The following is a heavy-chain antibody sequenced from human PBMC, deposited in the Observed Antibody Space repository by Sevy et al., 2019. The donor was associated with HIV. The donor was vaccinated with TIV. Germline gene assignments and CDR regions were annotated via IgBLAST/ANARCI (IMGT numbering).Heavy chain of an antibody. D-gene: IGHD3-10*01. CDR1: GFTFSSYA. J-gene: IGHJ4*02. Sequence: GGSLRLSCAASGFTFSSYAVSWVRQPPGKGLEWVSAISGTGGSTYYADSVKGRFTISRDNSKNTVYLQMNSLRAEDTAIYYCAKNWDSLWFGELSYFHYWGQGTQVTVSS. CDR2: ISGTGGST. CDR3: AKNWDSLWFGELSYFHY. V-gene: IGHV3-23*01.